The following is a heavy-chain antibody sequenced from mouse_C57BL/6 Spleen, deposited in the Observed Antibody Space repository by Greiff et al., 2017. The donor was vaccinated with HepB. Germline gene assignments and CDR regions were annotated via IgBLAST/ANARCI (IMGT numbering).Heavy chain of an antibody. CDR1: GYTFTSYW. Sequence: QVQLQQPGAELVKPGASVKLSCKASGYTFTSYWMHWVKQRPGRGLEWIGRIDPNSGGTKYNEKFKSKATLTVDKPSSTAYMQLSSLTSEESAVYYCARCDYDWFAYWGQGTLVTVSA. V-gene: IGHV1-72*01. D-gene: IGHD2-4*01. CDR2: IDPNSGGT. CDR3: ARCDYDWFAY. J-gene: IGHJ3*01.